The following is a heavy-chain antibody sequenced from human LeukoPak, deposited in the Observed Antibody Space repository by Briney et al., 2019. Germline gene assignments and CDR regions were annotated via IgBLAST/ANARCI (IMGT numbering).Heavy chain of an antibody. V-gene: IGHV1-2*02. Sequence: ASVKVSCKASVYTFTGYYMRWVRQAPGQGLEWMGWINPNSGGTNYAQKFQGRVTMTRDTSISTAYMELSRLRSDDTAVYYCARDFCSGGSCYSRFDYWGQGTLVTVSS. D-gene: IGHD2-15*01. CDR1: VYTFTGYY. CDR3: ARDFCSGGSCYSRFDY. CDR2: INPNSGGT. J-gene: IGHJ4*02.